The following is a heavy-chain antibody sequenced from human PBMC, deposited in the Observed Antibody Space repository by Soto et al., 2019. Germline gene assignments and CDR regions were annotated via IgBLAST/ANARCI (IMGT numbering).Heavy chain of an antibody. CDR3: AKAGGIAVPGTHLDY. CDR1: GFTFSSYS. D-gene: IGHD6-19*01. Sequence: GGSLRLSCAASGFTFSSYSMNWVRKATGKGLEWVSSISSSSSYIYYADSVKGRFTISRDNAKNSLYLQMSSLRAEDTAVYYCAKAGGIAVPGTHLDYWGQGTLVTVSS. J-gene: IGHJ4*02. V-gene: IGHV3-21*04. CDR2: ISSSSSYI.